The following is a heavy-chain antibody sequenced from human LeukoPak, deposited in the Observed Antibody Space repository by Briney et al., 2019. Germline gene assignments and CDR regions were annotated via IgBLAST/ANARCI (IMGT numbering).Heavy chain of an antibody. CDR1: GGSISSSSYY. V-gene: IGHV4-61*01. CDR2: ISYSGNT. CDR3: ARELVTTLRSFSYYYGVDV. J-gene: IGHJ6*02. D-gene: IGHD4-17*01. Sequence: PSETLSLTRTVSGGSISSSSYYWSWIRQPPGKGLEWIGYISYSGNTNYNPSLKSRVTISVDTSKKQFSLKLTSVTAADTAVYYCARELVTTLRSFSYYYGVDVWGQGTTVTVSS.